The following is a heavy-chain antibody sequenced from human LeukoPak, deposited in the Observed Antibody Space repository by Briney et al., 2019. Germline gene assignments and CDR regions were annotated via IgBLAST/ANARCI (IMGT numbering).Heavy chain of an antibody. Sequence: HGGSLKIPCKGSGYSFTSYWIGWVRQMPGKGLEWIGIIYLGDSDTRYSPSFQGQVTISADKSISTAYLQWSSLKASDTAMYYCARQGLDNWSDEGWFDPWGQGTLVTVSS. J-gene: IGHJ5*02. CDR1: GYSFTSYW. V-gene: IGHV5-51*01. D-gene: IGHD1-20*01. CDR2: IYLGDSDT. CDR3: ARQGLDNWSDEGWFDP.